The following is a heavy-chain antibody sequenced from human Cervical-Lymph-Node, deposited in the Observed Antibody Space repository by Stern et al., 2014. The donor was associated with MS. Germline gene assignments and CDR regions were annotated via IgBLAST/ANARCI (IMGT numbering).Heavy chain of an antibody. CDR3: AKDLDLITMVRGVHYYYYGMDV. Sequence: QLVESGGGLVQPGRSLRLSCAASGFPFDDYAMHWVRQAPGKGLEWVSGISWNSGSIGYADSVKCRFTISRDNAKNSLYLQMNSLRAEDTALYYCAKDLDLITMVRGVHYYYYGMDVWGQGTTVTVSS. V-gene: IGHV3-9*01. CDR1: GFPFDDYA. J-gene: IGHJ6*02. CDR2: ISWNSGSI. D-gene: IGHD3-10*01.